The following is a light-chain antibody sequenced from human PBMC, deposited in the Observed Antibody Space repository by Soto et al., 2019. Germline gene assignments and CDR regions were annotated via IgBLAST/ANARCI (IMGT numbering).Light chain of an antibody. CDR1: RSDVGAYNY. V-gene: IGLV2-14*01. CDR2: EVT. J-gene: IGLJ1*01. CDR3: SSFTSRFTFV. Sequence: QSVLTQPASVSGSPGQSIAISCTGTRSDVGAYNYVSWYQHHPGKAPKLMISEVTKRPSGVSDRFSGSKSGNTASLTISGLQAEDEADYYCSSFTSRFTFVFGTGTKVTVL.